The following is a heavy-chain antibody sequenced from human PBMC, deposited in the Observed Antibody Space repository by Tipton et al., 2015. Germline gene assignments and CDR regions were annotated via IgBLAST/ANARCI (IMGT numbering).Heavy chain of an antibody. V-gene: IGHV4-39*01. CDR3: ARRRYYDLWSGYNSGWFDP. Sequence: LRLSCTVSGGSISSSGYYWGWIRQPPGKGLEWIGNIYYSGSTNYNPSLESRVTISVDTSKNHFSLKVNSVTAADTAVYYCARRRYYDLWSGYNSGWFDPWGQGTLVTVSS. J-gene: IGHJ5*02. CDR1: GGSISSSGYY. CDR2: IYYSGST. D-gene: IGHD3-3*01.